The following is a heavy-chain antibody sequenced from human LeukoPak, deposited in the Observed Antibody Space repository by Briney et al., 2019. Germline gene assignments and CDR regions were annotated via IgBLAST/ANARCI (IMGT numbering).Heavy chain of an antibody. J-gene: IGHJ3*02. Sequence: GESLKISCQGSGYSFTSYWIGWVRQMPGKGLEWMGIIYPGDSDTRYSPSFQGQVTISADKSIGTAYLQWSSLEASDTAMYYCARPPLAMMDDAFDIWGQGTMVTVSS. D-gene: IGHD5-12*01. V-gene: IGHV5-51*01. CDR3: ARPPLAMMDDAFDI. CDR1: GYSFTSYW. CDR2: IYPGDSDT.